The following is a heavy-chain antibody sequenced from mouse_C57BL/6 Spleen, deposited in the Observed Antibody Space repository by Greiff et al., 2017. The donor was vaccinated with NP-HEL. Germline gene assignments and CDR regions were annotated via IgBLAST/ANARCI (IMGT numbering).Heavy chain of an antibody. CDR2: IYPGDGDT. V-gene: IGHV1-82*01. Sequence: VQLQQSGPELVKPGASVKISCKASGYAFSSSWMNWVKQRPGKGLEWIGRIYPGDGDTNYNGKFKGKATLTADKSSSTAYMQLSSLTSEDSAVYFCAGSYGSSHYYAMDYWGQGTSVTVSS. CDR1: GYAFSSSW. D-gene: IGHD1-1*01. J-gene: IGHJ4*01. CDR3: AGSYGSSHYYAMDY.